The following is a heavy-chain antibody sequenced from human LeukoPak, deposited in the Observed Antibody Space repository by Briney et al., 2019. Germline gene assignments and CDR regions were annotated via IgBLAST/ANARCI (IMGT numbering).Heavy chain of an antibody. CDR3: ATSESQTKFDY. J-gene: IGHJ4*02. D-gene: IGHD1/OR15-1a*01. CDR2: IFPGDSET. V-gene: IGHV5-51*01. CDR1: GYSFTSYW. Sequence: GESLKISCKGSGYSFTSYWIGWVRQMPGKGLEWMGIIFPGDSETLYSASFQGQVTISADKSINTAYLQWSSLKASDTATYYCATSESQTKFDYWGQGTLVTVSS.